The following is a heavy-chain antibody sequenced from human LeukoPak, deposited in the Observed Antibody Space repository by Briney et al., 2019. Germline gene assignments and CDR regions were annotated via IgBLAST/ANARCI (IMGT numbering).Heavy chain of an antibody. J-gene: IGHJ3*02. CDR2: INPKSGDT. D-gene: IGHD3-10*01. Sequence: ASVKVSCKASGYSFTGHYMHWVRQAPGQGLEWMGWINPKSGDTNYAQKFQGRVTMTRDTSISAAYMDMSSLRSDDTAVYYCARNLWFGESSDAFDMWGQGTMVTVSS. CDR3: ARNLWFGESSDAFDM. CDR1: GYSFTGHY. V-gene: IGHV1-2*02.